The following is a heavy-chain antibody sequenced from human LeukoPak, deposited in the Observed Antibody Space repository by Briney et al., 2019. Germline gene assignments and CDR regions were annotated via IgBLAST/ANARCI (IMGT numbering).Heavy chain of an antibody. J-gene: IGHJ5*02. D-gene: IGHD6-13*01. CDR1: GGSISSYY. CDR2: IYYSGST. Sequence: PSETLSLTCTVSGGSISSYYWTWIRQHPGKGLEWIGYIYYSGSTYYNPSLKSRISMSVDTSKNQFSLKLNSVTAADTAVYYCARDLAAAGSFDPWGQGTLVTVSS. CDR3: ARDLAAAGSFDP. V-gene: IGHV4-59*06.